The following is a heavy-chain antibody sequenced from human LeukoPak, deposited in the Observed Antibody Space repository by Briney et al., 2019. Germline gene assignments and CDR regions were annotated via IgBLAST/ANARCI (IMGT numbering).Heavy chain of an antibody. V-gene: IGHV4-4*07. Sequence: SETLSLTCTVSGDSISFFYWDWIRQPAGKGLEWIGRIYTSGSTTYSPSLKSRVTMSVDTSKNQFSLQLSSVTAADTAVYYCARQYFGSGKYYYAMDVWGQGTTVTVSS. CDR1: GDSISFFY. CDR3: ARQYFGSGKYYYAMDV. D-gene: IGHD3-10*01. CDR2: IYTSGST. J-gene: IGHJ6*02.